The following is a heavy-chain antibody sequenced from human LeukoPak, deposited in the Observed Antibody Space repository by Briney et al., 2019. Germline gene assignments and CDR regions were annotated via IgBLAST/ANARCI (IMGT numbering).Heavy chain of an antibody. CDR1: GYSFSSYY. V-gene: IGHV1-46*01. CDR3: ARGPTNTVTDY. Sequence: ASVKVSCKASGYSFSSYYMRWVRQAPGQGLEWMGVINPSDGTTRYAQRFQGTVTMTRGTSTSTVYMDLSSLIYDDTAVYYCARGPTNTVTDYWGQGTRVTVSS. J-gene: IGHJ4*02. CDR2: INPSDGTT. D-gene: IGHD4-17*01.